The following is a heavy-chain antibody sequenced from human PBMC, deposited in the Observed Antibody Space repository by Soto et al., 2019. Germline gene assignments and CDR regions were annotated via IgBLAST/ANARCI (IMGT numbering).Heavy chain of an antibody. J-gene: IGHJ4*02. CDR1: GYSISSGYY. CDR2: IYHSGST. CDR3: ATRGDTAMVTSPFDY. D-gene: IGHD5-18*01. Sequence: SEILSLTCAVSGYSISSGYYWGWIRQPPGKGLEWIGSIYHSGSTYYNPSLKSRVTISVDTSKNQFSLKLSSVTAADTAVYYCATRGDTAMVTSPFDYWGQGTLVTVSS. V-gene: IGHV4-38-2*01.